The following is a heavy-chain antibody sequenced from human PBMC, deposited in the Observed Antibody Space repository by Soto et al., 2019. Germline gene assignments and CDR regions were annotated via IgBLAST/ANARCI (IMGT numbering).Heavy chain of an antibody. D-gene: IGHD3-3*01. V-gene: IGHV4-30-2*01. CDR3: AREMTNFGVAPGCGVDV. J-gene: IGHJ6*02. Sequence: PSETLSLTCAVSGGAIHGCDWTWICKRQAPGRDLEGVGSIYQSGRTYYIPSLKSRVTMSLEKSKNQFSLKINSVVAADTAIYYCAREMTNFGVAPGCGVDVWGQGTTVTVSS. CDR2: IYQSGRT. CDR1: GGAIHGCDWT.